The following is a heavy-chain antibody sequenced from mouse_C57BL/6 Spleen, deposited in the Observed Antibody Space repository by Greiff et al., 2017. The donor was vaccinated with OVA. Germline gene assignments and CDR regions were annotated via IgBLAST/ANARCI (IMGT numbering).Heavy chain of an antibody. J-gene: IGHJ1*03. D-gene: IGHD1-1*01. CDR3: AREGFYPVGGYFDV. V-gene: IGHV1-50*01. CDR2: IDPSDSYT. CDR1: GYTFTSYW. Sequence: QVQLQQPGAELVKPGASVKLSCKASGYTFTSYWMQWVKQRPGQGLEWIGEIDPSDSYTNYNQKFKGKSTLTVDTSSSPAYMQLSSLTSEDSAVYYCAREGFYPVGGYFDVWGTGTTVTVSS.